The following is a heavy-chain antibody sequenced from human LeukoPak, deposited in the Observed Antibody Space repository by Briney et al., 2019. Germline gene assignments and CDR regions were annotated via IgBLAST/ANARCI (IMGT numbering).Heavy chain of an antibody. CDR2: ISAYNGNT. Sequence: SSETVSCKASGYTFTSYGISWVRQPPRQGLEGIGWISAYNGNTKYAQKLQGRVTMTADTSTSTAYMELRSLRSADTAVYYCARVALDGPAGYMDVWGKGTTVTVSS. J-gene: IGHJ6*03. CDR3: ARVALDGPAGYMDV. CDR1: GYTFTSYG. V-gene: IGHV1-18*01. D-gene: IGHD5-24*01.